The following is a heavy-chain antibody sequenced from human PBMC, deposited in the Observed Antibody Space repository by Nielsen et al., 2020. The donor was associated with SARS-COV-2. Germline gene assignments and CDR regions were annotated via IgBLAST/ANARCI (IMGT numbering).Heavy chain of an antibody. Sequence: ASVKVSCKASGYTFTSYAMNWVRQAPGQGLEWMGWINTNTGNPTYAQGFTGRFVFSLDTSVSTAYLQISSLKAEDTAVYYCAREGEWELSISARTWFDPWGQGTLVTVSS. V-gene: IGHV7-4-1*02. CDR1: GYTFTSYA. D-gene: IGHD1-26*01. CDR2: INTNTGNP. CDR3: AREGEWELSISARTWFDP. J-gene: IGHJ5*02.